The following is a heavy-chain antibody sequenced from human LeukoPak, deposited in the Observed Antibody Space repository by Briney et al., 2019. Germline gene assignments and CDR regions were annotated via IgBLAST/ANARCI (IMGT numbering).Heavy chain of an antibody. D-gene: IGHD5-18*01. Sequence: QPGGSLRLSCAVSGLTFSSSWMDWVRQAPGKGLEWVASINPDGNKKYSADSVKGRFTTSRDNAENSLYLQMNSLRVEDTAFYYCARDLAYSRLDYWGQGMLVTVSS. CDR1: GLTFSSSW. J-gene: IGHJ4*02. CDR2: INPDGNKK. CDR3: ARDLAYSRLDY. V-gene: IGHV3-7*01.